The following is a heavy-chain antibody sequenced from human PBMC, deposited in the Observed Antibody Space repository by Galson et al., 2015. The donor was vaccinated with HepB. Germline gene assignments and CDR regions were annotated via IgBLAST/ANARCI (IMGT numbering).Heavy chain of an antibody. V-gene: IGHV3-66*02. CDR1: RFNISNNY. J-gene: IGHJ6*02. CDR3: ATDFWSGYLRLYYYYGMDV. CDR2: IYRDGST. Sequence: SLRLSCAASRFNISNNYMSWVRQAPAKGLEWVSLIYRDGSTYYADSVKGRFTISRDKSKNTLYLQMNSLRAEDTAVYYCATDFWSGYLRLYYYYGMDVWGQGTTVTVSS. D-gene: IGHD3-3*01.